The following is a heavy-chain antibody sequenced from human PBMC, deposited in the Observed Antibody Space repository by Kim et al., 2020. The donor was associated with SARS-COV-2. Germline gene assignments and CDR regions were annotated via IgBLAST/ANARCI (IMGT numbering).Heavy chain of an antibody. CDR3: AKTHYDYVWGSYRKPYFDY. Sequence: GRFTISRNNSKNTLYLQMNSLRAEDTAVYYWAKTHYDYVWGSYRKPYFDYWGQGTLVTVSS. V-gene: IGHV3-23*01. D-gene: IGHD3-16*02. J-gene: IGHJ4*02.